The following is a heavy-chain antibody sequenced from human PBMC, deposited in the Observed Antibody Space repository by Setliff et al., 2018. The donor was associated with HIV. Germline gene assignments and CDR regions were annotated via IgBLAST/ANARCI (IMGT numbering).Heavy chain of an antibody. CDR2: ISGGGDST. Sequence: GGSLRLSYAASGFTFSSYGMSWVRQAPGKGLEWVSIISGGGDSTYYADSVKGRFTISRDKSKNTLYLQMNSLRAEDTAVYFCAKSGFGVVALGINNWFDPWGQGTLVTVSS. CDR3: AKSGFGVVALGINNWFDP. CDR1: GFTFSSYG. V-gene: IGHV3-23*01. D-gene: IGHD3-10*01. J-gene: IGHJ5*02.